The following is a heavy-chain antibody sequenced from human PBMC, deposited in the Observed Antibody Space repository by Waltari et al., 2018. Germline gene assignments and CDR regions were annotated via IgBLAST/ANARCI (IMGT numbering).Heavy chain of an antibody. CDR2: IYYDGSNQ. Sequence: QGRLVESGGGAVQPGRSLGLSCAASGFTFRNYGMHWVRQAPGKGLEWVALIYYDGSNQYYADSVKGRFSISRDNSKNMLYLQMNSLRPEDTAVYYCASSRSVAGTGYYFDYWGLGTLVTVSP. V-gene: IGHV3-33*01. D-gene: IGHD6-19*01. CDR1: GFTFRNYG. CDR3: ASSRSVAGTGYYFDY. J-gene: IGHJ4*02.